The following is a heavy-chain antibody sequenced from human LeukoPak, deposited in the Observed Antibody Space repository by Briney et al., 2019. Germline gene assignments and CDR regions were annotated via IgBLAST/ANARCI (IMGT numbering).Heavy chain of an antibody. CDR3: AKTPKPYCSGGSCYSHGYFQH. J-gene: IGHJ1*01. D-gene: IGHD2-15*01. CDR1: GFTFDDYA. V-gene: IGHV3-9*01. Sequence: PGRSLRLSCAASGFTFDDYAMHWVRQAPGKGLEWVSGISWNSGGIGYADSVKGRFTISRDNAKNSLYLQMNSLRAEDTALYYCAKTPKPYCSGGSCYSHGYFQHWGQGTLVTVSS. CDR2: ISWNSGGI.